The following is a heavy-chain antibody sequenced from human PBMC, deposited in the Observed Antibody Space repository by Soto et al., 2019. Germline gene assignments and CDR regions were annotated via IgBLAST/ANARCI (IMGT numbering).Heavy chain of an antibody. J-gene: IGHJ6*02. D-gene: IGHD2-2*01. V-gene: IGHV1-69*13. CDR1: GGSFSRYA. CDR2: IIPIFGTA. CDR3: ARGDVVVPAAIPNYGIDV. Sequence: AVKVCCKASGGSFSRYAISWVRQAPGQGIEWMGGIIPIFGTANYGQKVQGRATITADESTSTAYMELSSLRSEHTAVYYCARGDVVVPAAIPNYGIDVWGQGTTVTVSS.